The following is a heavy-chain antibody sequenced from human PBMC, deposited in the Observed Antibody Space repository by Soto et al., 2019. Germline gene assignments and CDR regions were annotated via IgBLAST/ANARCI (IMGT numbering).Heavy chain of an antibody. CDR2: INPKSGGT. CDR1: GYSFTDYH. J-gene: IGHJ6*02. D-gene: IGHD2-8*01. V-gene: IGHV1-2*04. CDR3: ARGDSTDCSNGVCSFFYNHDMDV. Sequence: ASVKVSCKASGYSFTDYHIHWVRQAPGQGLEWLGRINPKSGGTSTAQKFQGWVTMTTDTPISTASMELARLTSDDTATYYCARGDSTDCSNGVCSFFYNHDMDVWG.